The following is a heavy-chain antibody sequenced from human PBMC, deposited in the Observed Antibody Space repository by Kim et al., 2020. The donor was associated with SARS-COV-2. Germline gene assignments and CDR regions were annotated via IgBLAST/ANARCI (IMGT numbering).Heavy chain of an antibody. CDR2: IKSKTDGGTT. CDR3: TTDLLITVTTDY. CDR1: GFTFSNAW. Sequence: GGSLRLSCAASGFTFSNAWMSWVRQAPGKGLEWVGRIKSKTDGGTTDYAAPVKGRFTISRDDSKNTLYLQMNSLKTEDTAVYYCTTDLLITVTTDYWGQGTLVTVSS. V-gene: IGHV3-15*01. D-gene: IGHD4-4*01. J-gene: IGHJ4*02.